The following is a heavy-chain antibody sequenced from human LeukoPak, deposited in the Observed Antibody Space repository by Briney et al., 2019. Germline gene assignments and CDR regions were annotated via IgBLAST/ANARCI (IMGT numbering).Heavy chain of an antibody. Sequence: TGGSLRLSCAASGFTFSSYAMSWVRQAPGKGLEWVSAISSSSSSYIYYADSVKGRFTISRDNAKNSLYLQMNSLRAEDTAVYYCARGSRGAVAGIDFGYWGQGTLVTVSS. J-gene: IGHJ4*02. D-gene: IGHD6-19*01. V-gene: IGHV3-21*01. CDR3: ARGSRGAVAGIDFGY. CDR1: GFTFSSYA. CDR2: ISSSSSSYI.